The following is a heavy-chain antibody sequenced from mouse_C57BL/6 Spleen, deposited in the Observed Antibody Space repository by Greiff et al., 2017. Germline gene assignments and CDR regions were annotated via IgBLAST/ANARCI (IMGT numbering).Heavy chain of an antibody. J-gene: IGHJ4*01. V-gene: IGHV1-64*01. D-gene: IGHD5-1*01. CDR3: ARGTYPYYAMDY. CDR1: GYTFTSYW. CDR2: IHPNSGST. Sequence: QVQLQQSGAELVKPGASVKLSCKASGYTFTSYWMHWVKQRPGQGLEWIGLIHPNSGSTNYNEKFKSKATLTVDKSSSTAYMQLSSLTSEDSAVXYYARGTYPYYAMDYWGQGTSVTVSS.